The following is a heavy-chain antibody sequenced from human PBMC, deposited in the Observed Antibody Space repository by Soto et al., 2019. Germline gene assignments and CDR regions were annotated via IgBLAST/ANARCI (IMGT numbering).Heavy chain of an antibody. Sequence: GGSVKVSCKAYDYTFTSYVITWVLQALGQGLEWMGWMSSYNGNTNYAQKLQGRVTMTTDTSTSTAYMELRSLRSDDTAVYYCARRGIPDYYDSSGLDYWGQGTLVTVSS. J-gene: IGHJ4*02. CDR2: MSSYNGNT. CDR1: DYTFTSYV. V-gene: IGHV1-18*04. CDR3: ARRGIPDYYDSSGLDY. D-gene: IGHD3-22*01.